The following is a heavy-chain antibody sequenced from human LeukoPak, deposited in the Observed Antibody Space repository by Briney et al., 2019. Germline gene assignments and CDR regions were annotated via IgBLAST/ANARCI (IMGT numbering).Heavy chain of an antibody. V-gene: IGHV1-69*04. CDR2: IIPILGIA. J-gene: IGHJ4*02. Sequence: ASVKVSCKASGGTFSSYAISWVRQAPGQGLEWMGRIIPILGIANYAQKFQGRVTITADKSTSTAYMELSSLRSEDTAVYYCASPTYYYDSSEVDYFDYWGQGTLVTVSS. CDR1: GGTFSSYA. D-gene: IGHD3-22*01. CDR3: ASPTYYYDSSEVDYFDY.